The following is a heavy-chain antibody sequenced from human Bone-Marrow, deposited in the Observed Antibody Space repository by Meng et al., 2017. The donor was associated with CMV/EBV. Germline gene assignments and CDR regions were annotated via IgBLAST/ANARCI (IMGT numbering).Heavy chain of an antibody. D-gene: IGHD2-2*01. CDR2: IRYDGSNK. CDR3: AKDSRYCSSTSCYPDY. J-gene: IGHJ4*02. V-gene: IGHV3-30*02. CDR1: GFTFRSYG. Sequence: GFTFRSYGMHWVRQAPGKGLEWVAFIRYDGSNKYYADSVKGRFTISRDNSKNTLYLQMNSLRAEDTAVYYCAKDSRYCSSTSCYPDYWGQGTLVTVSS.